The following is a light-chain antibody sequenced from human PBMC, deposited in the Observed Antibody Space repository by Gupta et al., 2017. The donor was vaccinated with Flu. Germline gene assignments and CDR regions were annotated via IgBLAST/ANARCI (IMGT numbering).Light chain of an antibody. CDR2: AAS. J-gene: IGKJ2*01. V-gene: IGKV1-39*01. CDR3: QQSYSTPYT. Sequence: SIGDRVTITCRASQSVNNFLNWYHQKPGRAPNLLIFAASSLQSGVPSKFSGSGFGTQFTLTIDSLQPEDFGVYYCQQSYSTPYTFGQGTRLEIK. CDR1: QSVNNF.